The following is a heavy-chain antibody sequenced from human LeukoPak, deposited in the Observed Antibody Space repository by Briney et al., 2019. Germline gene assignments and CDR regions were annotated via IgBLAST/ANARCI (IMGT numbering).Heavy chain of an antibody. CDR1: GFTFSSYS. V-gene: IGHV3-21*01. CDR3: ARTGREYQLLWWFDP. CDR2: IGSSSSYI. Sequence: GGSLRLSCAASGFTFSSYSMNWVRQAPGKGLEWVSSIGSSSSYIYYADSVKGRFTISRDNAKNSLYLQMNSLRAEDTAVYYCARTGREYQLLWWFDPWGQGTLVTVSS. D-gene: IGHD2-2*01. J-gene: IGHJ5*02.